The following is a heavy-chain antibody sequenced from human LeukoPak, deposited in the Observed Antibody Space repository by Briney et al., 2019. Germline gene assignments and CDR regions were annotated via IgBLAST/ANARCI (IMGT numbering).Heavy chain of an antibody. Sequence: GGSLRLSCAPSGCTFSSYGMSWVRQPPGKGLEWVSSISGSGGTTYYADSVKGRLTISRENSKNTLYLQMNSLRADDTVVYSCAKDPPTVMANAFHIWGQGTMVTVS. CDR2: ISGSGGTT. V-gene: IGHV3-23*01. D-gene: IGHD5-18*01. J-gene: IGHJ3*02. CDR3: AKDPPTVMANAFHI. CDR1: GCTFSSYG.